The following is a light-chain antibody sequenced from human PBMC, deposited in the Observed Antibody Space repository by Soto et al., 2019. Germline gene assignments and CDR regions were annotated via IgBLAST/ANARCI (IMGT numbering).Light chain of an antibody. CDR3: QQYDNRRALT. J-gene: IGKJ4*02. CDR2: DAA. V-gene: IGKV1-33*01. CDR1: HDISHY. Sequence: IQMAKSNSYLSASVGDRVTITCQASHDISHYLNWYQQKPGKDPKLLMYDAANLETGVPSRLSGSGSGTDFTITISSRQPEDIATYYCQQYDNRRALTFGGGTKVDIK.